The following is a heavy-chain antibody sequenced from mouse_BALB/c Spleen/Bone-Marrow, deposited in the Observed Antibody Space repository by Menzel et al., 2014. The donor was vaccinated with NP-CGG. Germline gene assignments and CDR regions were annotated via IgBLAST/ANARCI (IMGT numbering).Heavy chain of an antibody. CDR3: ATYYRYDRRFAY. CDR2: IDPANGNT. Sequence: EVKLEESGAELVKPGASVKLSCTASGFNIKDIYMHWVKQRPEQGLEWIGRIDPANGNTKYDPKFQGKATITADTSSNTAYLQLSSLTSEDTAVYYCATYYRYDRRFAYWGQGTLVTVSA. CDR1: GFNIKDIY. V-gene: IGHV14-3*02. D-gene: IGHD2-14*01. J-gene: IGHJ3*01.